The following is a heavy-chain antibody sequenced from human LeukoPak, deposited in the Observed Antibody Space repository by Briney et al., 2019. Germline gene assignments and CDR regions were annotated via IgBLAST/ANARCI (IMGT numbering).Heavy chain of an antibody. J-gene: IGHJ4*02. CDR2: IIPVLNIT. V-gene: IGHV1-69*04. CDR1: GGTFSSSA. Sequence: SVKVSCKTSGGTFSSSAITWVRQAPGQGLEWMGRIIPVLNITRYTQKFQGRVTITADTSTSTVYMELRSLRSDDTAVYYCARDVVPAAVAIGGYWGQGTLVTVSS. CDR3: ARDVVPAAVAIGGY. D-gene: IGHD2-2*01.